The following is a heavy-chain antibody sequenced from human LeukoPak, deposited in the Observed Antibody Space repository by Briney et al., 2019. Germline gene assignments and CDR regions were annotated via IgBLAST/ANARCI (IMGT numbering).Heavy chain of an antibody. J-gene: IGHJ2*01. D-gene: IGHD3-3*01. CDR3: ARDLVVDYDFWSGAIHGYFDL. V-gene: IGHV4-61*08. Sequence: SQTLSLTCTVSGGSISSGDYYWSWIRQPPGKGLEWIGYIYYSGSTNYNPSLKSRVTISVDTSKNQFSLKLSSVTAADTAVYYCARDLVVDYDFWSGAIHGYFDLWGRGTLVTVSS. CDR1: GGSISSGDYY. CDR2: IYYSGST.